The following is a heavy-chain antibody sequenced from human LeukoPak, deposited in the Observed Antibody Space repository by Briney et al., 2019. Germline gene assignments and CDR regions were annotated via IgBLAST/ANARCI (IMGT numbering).Heavy chain of an antibody. V-gene: IGHV3-74*01. Sequence: PGGSLRLSCAASGFTFSNYWMHWVRQVPGKGLVWVARINSDGSSTTYADSVKGRFTISRDNSKNTLYLQMNSLRPEDTAVYYCARGAHKRDDYGGFFDYWGQGTLVTVSS. J-gene: IGHJ4*02. CDR2: INSDGSST. D-gene: IGHD4-23*01. CDR1: GFTFSNYW. CDR3: ARGAHKRDDYGGFFDY.